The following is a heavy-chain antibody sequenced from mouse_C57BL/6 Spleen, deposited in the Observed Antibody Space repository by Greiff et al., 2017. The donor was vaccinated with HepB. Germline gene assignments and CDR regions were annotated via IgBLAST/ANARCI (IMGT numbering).Heavy chain of an antibody. Sequence: VKLKESGAELARPGASVKLSCKASGYTFTSYGISWVKQRTGQGLEWIGEIYPRSGNTYYNEKFKGKATLTADKSSSTAYMELRSLTSEDSAVYFCARREATVDYWGQGTTLTVSS. CDR1: GYTFTSYG. J-gene: IGHJ2*01. CDR3: ARREATVDY. V-gene: IGHV1-81*01. CDR2: IYPRSGNT. D-gene: IGHD3-2*02.